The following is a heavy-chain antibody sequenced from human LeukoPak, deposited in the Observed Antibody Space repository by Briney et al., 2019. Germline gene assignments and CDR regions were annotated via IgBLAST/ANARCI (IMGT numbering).Heavy chain of an antibody. CDR1: GYPFKTYG. Sequence: ASVKVSCKASGYPFKTYGISWVRQAPGQGLEWMGWISAYNGNTNYAQNLQGRVTMTTDTSTSTAYMELRSLRSDDTAVYYCARPLGEVGATTGFDYWGQGTLVTVSS. J-gene: IGHJ4*02. V-gene: IGHV1-18*01. CDR2: ISAYNGNT. D-gene: IGHD1-26*01. CDR3: ARPLGEVGATTGFDY.